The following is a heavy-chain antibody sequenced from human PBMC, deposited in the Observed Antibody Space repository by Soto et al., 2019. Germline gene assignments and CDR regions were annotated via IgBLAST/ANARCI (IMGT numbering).Heavy chain of an antibody. J-gene: IGHJ4*02. D-gene: IGHD6-19*01. CDR2: TYYSGST. CDR1: GGSISSYY. V-gene: IGHV4-59*01. Sequence: SETLSLTCTVSGGSISSYYWSWIRQPPGKGLEWIGYTYYSGSTNYNPSLKSRVTISVDTSKNQFSLKLSSVTAADTAVYYCARGRVTQWLVNYFDYWGQGTLVTVSS. CDR3: ARGRVTQWLVNYFDY.